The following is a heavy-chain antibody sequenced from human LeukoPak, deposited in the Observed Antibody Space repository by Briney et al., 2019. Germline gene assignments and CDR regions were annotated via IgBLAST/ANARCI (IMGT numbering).Heavy chain of an antibody. J-gene: IGHJ3*02. D-gene: IGHD3-22*01. V-gene: IGHV4-59*01. CDR1: GGSISSYY. Sequence: SETLSLTCTVSGGSISSYYWSWIRQPLGKGLEWIGYIYYSGSTNYNPSLKSRVTISVDTSKNQFSLKLSSVTAADTAVYYCARDPPSGSNAFGIWGQGTMVTVSS. CDR3: ARDPPSGSNAFGI. CDR2: IYYSGST.